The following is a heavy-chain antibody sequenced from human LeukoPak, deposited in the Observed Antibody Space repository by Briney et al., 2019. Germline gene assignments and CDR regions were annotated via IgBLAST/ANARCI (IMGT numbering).Heavy chain of an antibody. CDR1: GGSISSYH. Sequence: PSETLSLTCTVSGGSISSYHWSWIRQPPGKGLEWIGYIYYSGSTNYNPSLKSRVTISVDTSKNQFSLKLSSVTAADTAVYYCARGIPKYYYGSGPLDYWGQGTLVTVSS. D-gene: IGHD3-10*01. CDR3: ARGIPKYYYGSGPLDY. V-gene: IGHV4-59*01. CDR2: IYYSGST. J-gene: IGHJ4*02.